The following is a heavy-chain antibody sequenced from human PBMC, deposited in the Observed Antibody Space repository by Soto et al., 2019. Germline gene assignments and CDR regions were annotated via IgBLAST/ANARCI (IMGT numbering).Heavy chain of an antibody. V-gene: IGHV5-51*01. J-gene: IGHJ4*02. CDR1: GYSFTSYW. CDR3: AYGITGSTGYFDX. Sequence: GEALKISCKGSGYSFTSYWIGWVRQMPGKGLELMVIIYPGDSDNRYSPSFQGQVTISAEKSIRTDYLQWSSLKASDTAMYYCAYGITGSTGYFDXWGQGTLVTVSX. D-gene: IGHD1-7*01. CDR2: IYPGDSDN.